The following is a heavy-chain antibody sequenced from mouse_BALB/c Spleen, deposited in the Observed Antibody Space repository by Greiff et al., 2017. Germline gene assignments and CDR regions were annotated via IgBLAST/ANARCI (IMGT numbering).Heavy chain of an antibody. J-gene: IGHJ4*01. Sequence: EVMLVESGGGLVKPGGSLKLSCAASGFTFSSYTMSWVRQTPEKRLEWVATISSGGSYTYYPDSVKGRFTISRDNAKNTLYLQMSSLKSEDTAMYYCTRDGYGYDGAMDYWGQGTSVTVSS. CDR2: ISSGGSYT. V-gene: IGHV5-6-4*01. CDR3: TRDGYGYDGAMDY. CDR1: GFTFSSYT. D-gene: IGHD2-2*01.